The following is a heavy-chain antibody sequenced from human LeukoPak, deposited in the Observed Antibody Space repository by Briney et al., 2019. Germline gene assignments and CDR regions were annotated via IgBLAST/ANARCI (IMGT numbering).Heavy chain of an antibody. CDR2: IYYSGST. V-gene: IGHV4-39*01. D-gene: IGHD2-21*02. CDR1: GGSISSSSYY. J-gene: IGHJ4*02. Sequence: SETLSLTCTVSGGSISSSSYYWGWIRQPPGKGLEWIGSIYYSGSTYYNPSLKSRVTISVDTSKNQFSLKLSSVTATDTAVYYCARRGVTRPFDYWGQGTLVTVSS. CDR3: ARRGVTRPFDY.